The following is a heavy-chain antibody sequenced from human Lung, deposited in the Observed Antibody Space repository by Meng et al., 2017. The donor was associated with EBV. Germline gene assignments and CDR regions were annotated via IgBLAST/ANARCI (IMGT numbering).Heavy chain of an antibody. J-gene: IGHJ4*02. CDR2: VHYTGSS. CDR3: AREDVVAQRFGD. D-gene: IGHD5-12*01. CDR1: GGSISSSYHY. Sequence: QRQLQGAGPVLVRPSETLSLTCSVSGGSISSSYHYWGWLRQSPGEGLEWLGCVHYTGSSTYNPSLKSRVAQSVDTSKNQFSLRLSSVTAADTAVYYCAREDVVAQRFGDWGQGILVTASS. V-gene: IGHV4-39*07.